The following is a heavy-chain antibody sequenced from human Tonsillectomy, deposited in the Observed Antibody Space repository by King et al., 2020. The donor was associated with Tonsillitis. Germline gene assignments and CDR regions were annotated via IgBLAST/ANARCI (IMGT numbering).Heavy chain of an antibody. CDR2: IYYSGST. CDR1: GGSISSNSYY. Sequence: QLQESGPGLVKSSETLSLTCTVSGGSISSNSYYWGWIRQPPGKGLEWIGSIYYSGSTYYNPSLKSRVTISVDTSKNQFSLKLSSVTAADTAVYYCARHRRVVLVPDAPDSWGQGTLVTVSS. V-gene: IGHV4-39*01. CDR3: ARHRRVVLVPDAPDS. J-gene: IGHJ4*02. D-gene: IGHD2-8*02.